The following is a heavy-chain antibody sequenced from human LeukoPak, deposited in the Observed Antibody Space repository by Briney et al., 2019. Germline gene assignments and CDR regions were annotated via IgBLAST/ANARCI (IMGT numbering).Heavy chain of an antibody. CDR1: GGSISSGDYY. CDR3: ARGPTGDHRYYYYGMDV. J-gene: IGHJ6*02. CDR2: IYYSGST. Sequence: PSQTLSLTCTVSGGSISSGDYYWSWIRQPPGKGLEWIGHIYYSGSTYYNPSLKSRVTISVDTSKNQFSLKLSSVTAADTAVYYCARGPTGDHRYYYYGMDVWGQGTTVTVSS. V-gene: IGHV4-30-4*01. D-gene: IGHD7-27*01.